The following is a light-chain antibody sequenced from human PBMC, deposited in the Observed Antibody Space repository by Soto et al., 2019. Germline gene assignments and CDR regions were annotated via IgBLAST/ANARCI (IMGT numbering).Light chain of an antibody. J-gene: IGLJ1*01. CDR1: SSYVGGYNY. V-gene: IGLV2-14*01. Sequence: QSVLTQPASVSGSPGQSITISCTGTSSYVGGYNYVSWYQQHPGKAPKLMIYDVSNRPSGVSNRFSGSKSGNTASLTISGLQAEDEADYYCSSYTSSYNYVFGTGTKVTVL. CDR3: SSYTSSYNYV. CDR2: DVS.